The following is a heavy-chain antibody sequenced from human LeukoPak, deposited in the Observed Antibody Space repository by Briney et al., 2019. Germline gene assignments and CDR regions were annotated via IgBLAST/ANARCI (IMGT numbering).Heavy chain of an antibody. J-gene: IGHJ4*02. CDR2: IDPNTGDT. V-gene: IGHV1-2*06. CDR1: GQSLTGYF. Sequence: ASVKVSCKASGQSLTGYFIHWVRQAPGQGLEWVGRIDPNTGDTIYAQNFQGRVTVTSATSISTAYMELSRLTSNDTAVYLRARLGLHGSGTYYFFDYWGQGTLVTVSS. D-gene: IGHD3-10*01. CDR3: ARLGLHGSGTYYFFDY.